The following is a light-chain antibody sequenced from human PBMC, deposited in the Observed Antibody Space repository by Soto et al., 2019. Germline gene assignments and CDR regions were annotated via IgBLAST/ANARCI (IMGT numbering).Light chain of an antibody. V-gene: IGKV3-20*01. J-gene: IGKJ1*01. CDR1: QSVSSSY. Sequence: VMTQSPATLSVSPGDRATLSWRASQSVSSSYLAWYQQKTGQAPRLLIYGASSRATGIPDRLSGSGSGTDFTLTISRLEPEDFAVYYCQKYNNWPRTCGQGTKVDIK. CDR2: GAS. CDR3: QKYNNWPRT.